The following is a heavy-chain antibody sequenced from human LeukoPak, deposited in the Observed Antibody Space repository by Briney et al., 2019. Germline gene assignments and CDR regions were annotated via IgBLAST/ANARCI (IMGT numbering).Heavy chain of an antibody. Sequence: GGSLRLSCAASGFTFSNAWMSWVRQAPGKGLEWVGRIKSKTDGGTTDYAAPVKGRFTISRDDSKNTLYLQMNSLKTEDTAVYYCTTDPVIVVVITIDYWGQGTLVTVSS. CDR2: IKSKTDGGTT. J-gene: IGHJ4*02. D-gene: IGHD3-22*01. CDR3: TTDPVIVVVITIDY. V-gene: IGHV3-15*01. CDR1: GFTFSNAW.